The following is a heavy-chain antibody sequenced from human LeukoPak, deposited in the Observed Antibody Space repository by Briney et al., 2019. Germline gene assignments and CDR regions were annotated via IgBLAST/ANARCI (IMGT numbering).Heavy chain of an antibody. V-gene: IGHV4-59*01. CDR3: ARGTGWYGRPDAFDI. Sequence: SETLSLTCTVSGGSTSSYYWSWIRQPPGKGLEWIGYIYYSGSTNYNPSLKSRVTISVDTSKNQFSLKLSPVTAADTAVYYCARGTGWYGRPDAFDIWGQGTMVTVSS. J-gene: IGHJ3*02. CDR2: IYYSGST. D-gene: IGHD2-15*01. CDR1: GGSTSSYY.